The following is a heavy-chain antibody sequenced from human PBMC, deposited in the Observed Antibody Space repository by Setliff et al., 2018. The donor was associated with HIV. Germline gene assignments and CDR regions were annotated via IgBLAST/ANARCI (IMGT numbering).Heavy chain of an antibody. CDR3: ARGGRVVPAATGSNAYDI. J-gene: IGHJ3*02. CDR2: IMPIFGTA. CDR1: GGSFSSYG. Sequence: SVKVSCKASGGSFSSYGLSWVRQAPGQGLEWMGGIMPIFGTANYAQKFQGRVTITADEFTSTAYMELSSLRSEDTAVYYCARGGRVVPAATGSNAYDIWGQGTKVTVS. V-gene: IGHV1-69*13. D-gene: IGHD2-2*01.